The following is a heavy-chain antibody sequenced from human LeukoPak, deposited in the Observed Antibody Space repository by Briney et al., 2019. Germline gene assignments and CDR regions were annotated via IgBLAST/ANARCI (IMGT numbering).Heavy chain of an antibody. CDR3: ARVYGDYYYYYYMDV. CDR2: IYYSGST. V-gene: IGHV4-59*01. D-gene: IGHD4-17*01. CDR1: GGSISSYY. Sequence: PSETLSLTCTVSGGSISSYYWSWIRQPPGKGLEWIGYIYYSGSTNYNPSLKSRVTISVDTSKNQFSLKLSSVTAADTAVYYCARVYGDYYYYYYMDVWGKGTTVTISS. J-gene: IGHJ6*03.